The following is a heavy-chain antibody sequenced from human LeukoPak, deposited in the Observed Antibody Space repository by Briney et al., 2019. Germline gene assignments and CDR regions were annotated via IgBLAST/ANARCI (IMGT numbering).Heavy chain of an antibody. CDR1: GFTFSSYS. Sequence: GGSLRLSCAASGFTFSSYSMNWVRQAPGKGLEWVSSISSSSSYIYYADSVKGRFTISRDNAKNSLYLQMNSLRAEDTAVYYCARAYSSSWYYFDYWGQGTLVTVSS. D-gene: IGHD6-13*01. V-gene: IGHV3-21*01. CDR3: ARAYSSSWYYFDY. CDR2: ISSSSSYI. J-gene: IGHJ4*02.